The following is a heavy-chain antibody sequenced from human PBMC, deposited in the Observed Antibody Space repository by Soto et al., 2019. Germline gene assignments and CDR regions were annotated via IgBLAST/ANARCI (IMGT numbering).Heavy chain of an antibody. CDR1: GGSISSYY. CDR3: ARSYSSGGEYFDY. D-gene: IGHD6-19*01. Sequence: SETLSLTCTVSGGSISSYYWSWIRQPPGKGLEWIGYIYYSGSTNYNPSLKSRVTISVDTSKNQFSLKLSSVTAADTAVYYCARSYSSGGEYFDYWGQGTLVTVS. V-gene: IGHV4-59*01. CDR2: IYYSGST. J-gene: IGHJ4*02.